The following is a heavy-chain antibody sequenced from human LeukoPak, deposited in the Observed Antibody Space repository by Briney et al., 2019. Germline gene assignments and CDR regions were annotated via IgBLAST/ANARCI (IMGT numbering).Heavy chain of an antibody. CDR1: GFTFSSYS. V-gene: IGHV3-66*01. D-gene: IGHD3-22*01. J-gene: IGHJ3*02. Sequence: PGGSLRLSCAASGFTFSSYSMSWVRQAPGKGLEWVSVIYSGGSTYYADSVKGRFTISRDNSKNTLYLQMNSLRAEDTAVYYCARGPIQAYYYDSSGYGPNGAFDIWGQGTMVTVSS. CDR3: ARGPIQAYYYDSSGYGPNGAFDI. CDR2: IYSGGST.